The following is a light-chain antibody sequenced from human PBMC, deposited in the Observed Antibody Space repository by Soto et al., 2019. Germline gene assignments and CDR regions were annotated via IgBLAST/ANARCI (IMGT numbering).Light chain of an antibody. CDR3: QSYDTSLSASV. J-gene: IGLJ2*01. CDR2: DNT. Sequence: QSVLTQPPSVCGAPGQRVTISCTGSRSNIGAGYAVHWYQQLPGTAPKLLIYDNTNRPSGVPDRFSASESGTSASLAITGLQSEDEADYYCQSYDTSLSASVFGGGTKVTVL. CDR1: RSNIGAGYA. V-gene: IGLV1-40*01.